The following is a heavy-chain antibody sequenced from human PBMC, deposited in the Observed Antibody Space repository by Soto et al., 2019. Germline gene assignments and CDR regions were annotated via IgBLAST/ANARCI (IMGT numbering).Heavy chain of an antibody. Sequence: PGESLKISCKGSGYSFTSYWIGWVRQMPGKGLEWMGIIYPGDSDTRYSPSFQGQVTISADKSISTAYLQWSSLKASDTAMYYCARLHRYYDILTGKYYYYMDVWGKGTTVTVSS. CDR1: GYSFTSYW. D-gene: IGHD3-9*01. CDR3: ARLHRYYDILTGKYYYYMDV. J-gene: IGHJ6*03. V-gene: IGHV5-51*01. CDR2: IYPGDSDT.